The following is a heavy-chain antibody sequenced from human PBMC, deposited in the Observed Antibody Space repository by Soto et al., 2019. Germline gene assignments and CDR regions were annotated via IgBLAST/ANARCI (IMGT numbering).Heavy chain of an antibody. D-gene: IGHD5-18*01. V-gene: IGHV4-59*08. J-gene: IGHJ4*02. CDR2: IYYSGST. CDR1: GGSISSYY. Sequence: PSETLSLTCTVSGGSISSYYWSWIRQPPGKGLEWIGYIYYSGSTNYNPSLRSRVTISVDTSKNQFFLKLSSVTAADTAVYYCVRLVEGALNVNTAMVTRDYGGQGTLVTVAS. CDR3: VRLVEGALNVNTAMVTRDY.